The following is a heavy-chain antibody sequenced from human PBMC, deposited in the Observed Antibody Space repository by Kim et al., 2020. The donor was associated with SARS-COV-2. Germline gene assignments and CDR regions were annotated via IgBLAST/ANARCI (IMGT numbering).Heavy chain of an antibody. D-gene: IGHD6-13*01. V-gene: IGHV4-34*01. CDR2: INHSGST. J-gene: IGHJ5*02. CDR3: ARKVLPYQDGIAAAGTGWFDP. Sequence: SETLSLTCAVYGGSFSGYYWSWIRQPPGKGLEWIGEINHSGSTNYNPSLKSRVTISVDTSKNQFSLKLSSVTAADTAVYYCARKVLPYQDGIAAAGTGWFDPWGQGTLVTVSS. CDR1: GGSFSGYY.